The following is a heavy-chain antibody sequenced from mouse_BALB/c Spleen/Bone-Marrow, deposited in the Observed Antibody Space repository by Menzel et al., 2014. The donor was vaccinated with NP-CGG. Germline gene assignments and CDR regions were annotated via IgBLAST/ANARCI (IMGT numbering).Heavy chain of an antibody. D-gene: IGHD1-1*01. CDR1: GFTFSSYT. V-gene: IGHV5-12-2*01. Sequence: EVKLMESGGGLVQPGGSLKLSCAASGFTFSSYTMSWVRQTPEKRLEWVAYISNGGGSTYYPDTVKGRFTISRDNAKNTLYLQMSSPKSEDTAMYYCARHGYYGIRAMDCWGQGTSVTVSS. CDR3: ARHGYYGIRAMDC. CDR2: ISNGGGST. J-gene: IGHJ4*01.